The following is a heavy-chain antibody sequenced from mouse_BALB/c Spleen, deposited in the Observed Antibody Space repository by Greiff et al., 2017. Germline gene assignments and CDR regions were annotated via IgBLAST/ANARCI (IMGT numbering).Heavy chain of an antibody. CDR3: AAYGTVVY. D-gene: IGHD1-1*01. J-gene: IGHJ2*01. CDR1: GFNIKDTY. CDR2: IDPANGNT. V-gene: IGHV14-3*02. Sequence: EVKLQESGAELVKPGASVKLSCTASGFNIKDTYMHWVKQRPEQGLEWIGRIDPANGNTKYDPKFQGKATITADTSSNTAYLQLSSLTSEDTAVYYCAAYGTVVYWGQGTTLTVSS.